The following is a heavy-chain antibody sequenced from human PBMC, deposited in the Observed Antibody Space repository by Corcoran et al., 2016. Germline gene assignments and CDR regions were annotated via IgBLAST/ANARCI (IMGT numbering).Heavy chain of an antibody. CDR2: INPSGGST. CDR1: GYTFTSYY. J-gene: IGHJ4*02. D-gene: IGHD3-22*01. CDR3: ARGYYESSGYSPFGY. V-gene: IGHV1-46*01. Sequence: QVQLVQSGAEVKKPGASVQVSCKASGYTFTSYYMHWVRQAPGHWLEWMGIINPSGGSTSYAQKFQGRVTMTRATSTSTVYMELSRLRSEDTDVYYCARGYYESSGYSPFGYWGQGTLVTVSS.